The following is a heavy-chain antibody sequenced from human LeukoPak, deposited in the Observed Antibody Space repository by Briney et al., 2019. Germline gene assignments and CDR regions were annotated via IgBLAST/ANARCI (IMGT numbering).Heavy chain of an antibody. Sequence: ASVKVSCKASGDNFSRYTVTWVRLAPGQGLEWMGGIIPAFGIPNYAQKFQGRVTITADESTSTAYMELSSLRSEDTAVYYCARDLAVRGVEWFDPWGQGTLVTVSS. V-gene: IGHV1-69*13. CDR2: IIPAFGIP. D-gene: IGHD3-10*01. J-gene: IGHJ5*02. CDR1: GDNFSRYT. CDR3: ARDLAVRGVEWFDP.